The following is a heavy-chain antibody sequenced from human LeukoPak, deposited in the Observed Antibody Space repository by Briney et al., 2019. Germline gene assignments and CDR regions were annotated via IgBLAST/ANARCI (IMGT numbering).Heavy chain of an antibody. J-gene: IGHJ6*02. CDR3: AREVRARDLYYYYGMDV. Sequence: TGGSLRLSCAASGFTVSNNYMSWVRQAPGKGLEWVSVIYSGGSTYYADSVKGRFTISRDNSKNTLYLQMNNLRAEDTAVYYCAREVRARDLYYYYGMDVWGQGTTVTVSS. CDR1: GFTVSNNY. D-gene: IGHD2-2*01. V-gene: IGHV3-66*01. CDR2: IYSGGST.